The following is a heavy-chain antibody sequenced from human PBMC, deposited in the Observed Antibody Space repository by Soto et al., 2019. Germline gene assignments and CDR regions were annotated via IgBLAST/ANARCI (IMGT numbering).Heavy chain of an antibody. CDR1: GFTFSNAW. CDR2: IKSRTDAGTT. J-gene: IGHJ3*01. V-gene: IGHV3-15*01. CDR3: TKIRGSSWYEG. D-gene: IGHD6-13*01. Sequence: PGGSLRLSCAASGFTFSNAWMSWVRQAPGKGLEWVGRIKSRTDAGTTDYAAPVKGRFTISRDDSKNTLYLQMNSLKTEDSAVYYCTKIRGSSWYEGWGQGTMVTVSS.